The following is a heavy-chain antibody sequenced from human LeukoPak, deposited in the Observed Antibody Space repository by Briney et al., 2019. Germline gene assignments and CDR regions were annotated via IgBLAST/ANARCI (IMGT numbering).Heavy chain of an antibody. CDR2: IYPGESDT. CDR3: ARRTTGTKWFGY. D-gene: IGHD1-1*01. CDR1: GYRFTNYW. Sequence: GESLKISCKGSGYRFTNYWIGWVGQMPGKGLEWMGIIYPGESDTRYSPSFQGQVTISVDKSISTAHLQWSSLKASDTAMYYCARRTTGTKWFGYWGQGTLVTVSS. J-gene: IGHJ4*02. V-gene: IGHV5-51*01.